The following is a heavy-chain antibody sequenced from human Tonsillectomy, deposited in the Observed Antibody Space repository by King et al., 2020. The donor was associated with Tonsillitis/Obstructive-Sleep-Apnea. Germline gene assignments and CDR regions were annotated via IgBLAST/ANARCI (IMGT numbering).Heavy chain of an antibody. V-gene: IGHV3-48*02. J-gene: IGHJ3*02. Sequence: VQLVESGGGLVQPGGSLRLSCAASGFTFSSYSMNWVRQAPGKGLEWVSYISSSSSTLYYADSVKGRFPISRDNAKNSLYLQMNSLRDEDTAVYYCARGEYSSSSDDAFDIWGQGKMVTVSS. D-gene: IGHD6-6*01. CDR3: ARGEYSSSSDDAFDI. CDR2: ISSSSSTL. CDR1: GFTFSSYS.